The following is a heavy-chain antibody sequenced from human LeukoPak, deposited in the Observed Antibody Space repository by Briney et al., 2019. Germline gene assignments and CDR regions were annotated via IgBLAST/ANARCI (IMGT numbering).Heavy chain of an antibody. CDR2: ISSSGSTI. J-gene: IGHJ4*02. CDR1: GFTFSSYE. V-gene: IGHV3-48*03. Sequence: GGSLRLPCAASGFTFSSYEMNWVRQAPGKGLEWVSYISSSGSTIYYADSVKGRFTISRDNAKNSLYLQMNSLRAEDTAVYYCASLGITGTTGYFDYWGQGTLVTVSS. D-gene: IGHD1-14*01. CDR3: ASLGITGTTGYFDY.